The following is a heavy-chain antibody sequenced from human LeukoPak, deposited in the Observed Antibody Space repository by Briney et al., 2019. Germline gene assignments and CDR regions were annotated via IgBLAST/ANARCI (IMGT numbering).Heavy chain of an antibody. V-gene: IGHV4-34*01. J-gene: IGHJ5*02. CDR2: INHSGST. CDR3: ATDTYYYDSSGYLSDWFDP. CDR1: GGSFSGYY. D-gene: IGHD3-22*01. Sequence: SETLSLTCAVYGGSFSGYYWSWIRQPPGKGLEWIGEINHSGSTNYNPSLKSRVTISVDTSKNQFSLKLSSVTAADTAVYYCATDTYYYDSSGYLSDWFDPWGQGTLVTVSS.